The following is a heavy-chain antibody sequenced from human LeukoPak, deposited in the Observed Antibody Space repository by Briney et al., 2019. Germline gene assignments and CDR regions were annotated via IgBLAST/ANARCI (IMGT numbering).Heavy chain of an antibody. D-gene: IGHD3-22*01. J-gene: IGHJ4*02. Sequence: QPGGSLRLSCTASGFTFSSFWMAWVRQAPGKGLEWVANIKQDGSLQHYGDSVKGRFTISRENAKNSLYLQMNSLRAEDTALYYCATSYDSSGCDWGQGTLVTVSS. V-gene: IGHV3-7*01. CDR2: IKQDGSLQ. CDR3: ATSYDSSGCD. CDR1: GFTFSSFW.